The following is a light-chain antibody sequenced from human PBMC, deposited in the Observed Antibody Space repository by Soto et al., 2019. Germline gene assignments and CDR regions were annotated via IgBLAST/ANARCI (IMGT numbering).Light chain of an antibody. V-gene: IGKV1-5*01. Sequence: DIQMTQSPSTLSASVGDRVTITCRASQSFTRWLAWYQQKPGKAPKLMIYDASTLESGVPSRFSGSGSGTDFALTISRVEPEDFAIYFCQQYGSSPGTFGQGTKVDIK. J-gene: IGKJ1*01. CDR3: QQYGSSPGT. CDR1: QSFTRW. CDR2: DAS.